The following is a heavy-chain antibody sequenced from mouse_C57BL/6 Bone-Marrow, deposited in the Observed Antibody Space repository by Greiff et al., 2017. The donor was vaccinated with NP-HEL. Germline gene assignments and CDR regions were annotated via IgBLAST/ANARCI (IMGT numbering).Heavy chain of an antibody. Sequence: LQESGAELARPGASVKLSCKASGYTFTSYGISWVKQRTGQGLEWIGEIYPRSGNTYYNEKFKGKATLTAEKSSSTAYMELRSLTSEDSAVYFCARDDGYLPGGQGTLVTVSA. J-gene: IGHJ3*01. CDR3: ARDDGYLP. CDR1: GYTFTSYG. V-gene: IGHV1-81*01. CDR2: IYPRSGNT. D-gene: IGHD2-3*01.